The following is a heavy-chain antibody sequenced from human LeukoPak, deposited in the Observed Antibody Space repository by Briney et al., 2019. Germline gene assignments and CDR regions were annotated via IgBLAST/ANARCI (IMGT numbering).Heavy chain of an antibody. CDR2: INPANSDT. J-gene: IGHJ4*02. CDR3: VCDRGNFDSFDF. Sequence: GESLKISRRVSGYIFTTYWIGWVRPMPGKGLEWMGLINPANSDTRYSPSFHGQVTMSADKSISTAYLQWSSLKASDTAVYYCVCDRGNFDSFDFWGQGTLVTVSS. CDR1: GYIFTTYW. D-gene: IGHD3-3*02. V-gene: IGHV5-51*01.